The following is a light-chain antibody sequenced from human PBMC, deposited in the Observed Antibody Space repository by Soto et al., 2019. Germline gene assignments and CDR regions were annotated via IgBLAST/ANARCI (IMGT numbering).Light chain of an antibody. Sequence: EIVMTQSPATLSVSPGERATLSCRASQSVSSNLAWYQQKPGQAPRLLIYGASTRATGIPARFSGSGSGTEVTLTISSLQSEDFATYYCQESYSVPPTFGGGTTVEIK. J-gene: IGKJ4*01. CDR3: QESYSVPPT. V-gene: IGKV3-15*01. CDR1: QSVSSN. CDR2: GAS.